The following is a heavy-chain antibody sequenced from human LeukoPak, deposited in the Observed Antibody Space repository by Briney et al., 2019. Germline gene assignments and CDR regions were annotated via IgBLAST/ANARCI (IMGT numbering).Heavy chain of an antibody. Sequence: GGSLRLSXTASGFTFSSYAMSWVRQAPGKGLEWVSAISGSGGSTYYADSVKGRFTISRDNSKNTLYLQMNSLRAEDTAVYYCATSRGYYYDSSGYYYFDYWGQGTLVTVSS. V-gene: IGHV3-23*01. CDR3: ATSRGYYYDSSGYYYFDY. CDR1: GFTFSSYA. J-gene: IGHJ4*02. D-gene: IGHD3-22*01. CDR2: ISGSGGST.